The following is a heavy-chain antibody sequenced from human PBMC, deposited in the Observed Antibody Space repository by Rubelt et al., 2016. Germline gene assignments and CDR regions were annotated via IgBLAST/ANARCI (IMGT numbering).Heavy chain of an antibody. J-gene: IGHJ3*02. V-gene: IGHV3-30*04. D-gene: IGHD3-3*01. CDR3: ARVRKFDDFWSGYSDAFDI. CDR1: GFTFSSYA. Sequence: QVQLVESGGGVVQPGRSLRLSCAASGFTFSSYAMHWVRQAPGKGLEWVGGRFPISRDNSKNTLYLQMNSLRPEDTAVYYCARVRKFDDFWSGYSDAFDIWGQGTMVTVSS.